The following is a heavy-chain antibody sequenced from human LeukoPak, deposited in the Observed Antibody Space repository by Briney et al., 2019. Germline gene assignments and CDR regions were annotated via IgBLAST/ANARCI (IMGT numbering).Heavy chain of an antibody. Sequence: GGSLRLSCAAPGFTFSNAWMNWVRQAPGKGLQWVSSISDSGGATFYADSLRGRFTISRDNAKNSLYLQMNSLTAEDTAVYYCVRGDRRDYWGQGTLVTVSS. CDR3: VRGDRRDY. CDR1: GFTFSNAW. V-gene: IGHV3-21*01. D-gene: IGHD2-21*01. J-gene: IGHJ4*02. CDR2: ISDSGGAT.